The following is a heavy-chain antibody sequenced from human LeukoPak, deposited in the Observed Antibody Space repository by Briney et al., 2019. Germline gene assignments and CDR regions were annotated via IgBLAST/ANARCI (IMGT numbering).Heavy chain of an antibody. J-gene: IGHJ3*02. CDR3: ARGPQDAFDI. V-gene: IGHV4-39*01. CDR1: GGSISSSSYY. CDR2: IYYSGST. Sequence: SETLSLTCTVSGGSISSSSYYWGWIRQPPGKGLEWIGSIYYSGSTYYNPSLKSRVTISVDTSKNQFSLKLSSVTAADTAAYYCARGPQDAFDIWGQGTMVTVSS.